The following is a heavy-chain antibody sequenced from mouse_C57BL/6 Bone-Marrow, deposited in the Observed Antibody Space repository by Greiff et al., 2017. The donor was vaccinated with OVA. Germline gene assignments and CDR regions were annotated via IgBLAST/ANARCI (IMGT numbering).Heavy chain of an antibody. CDR2: IYPGSGST. CDR3: ARSGSNWDYYAMDY. D-gene: IGHD4-1*01. J-gene: IGHJ4*01. CDR1: GYTFTSYW. V-gene: IGHV1-55*01. Sequence: VQLQQPGAELVKPGASVKMSCKASGYTFTSYWITWVKQRPGQGLEWIGDIYPGSGSTNYNEKFKSKATLTVDTSSSTAYMQLSSLTSEDSAVYYCARSGSNWDYYAMDYWGQGTSVTVSS.